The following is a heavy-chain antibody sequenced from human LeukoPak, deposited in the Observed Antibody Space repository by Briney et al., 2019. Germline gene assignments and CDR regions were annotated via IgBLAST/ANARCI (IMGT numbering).Heavy chain of an antibody. CDR3: ARDAGVVPAAMWENWFDP. Sequence: GGSLRLSCAASGFTFSSYGMHRVRQAPGKGLEWVAVIWYDGSNKYYADSVKGRFTISRDNSKNTLYLQMNSLRAEDTAVYYCARDAGVVPAAMWENWFDPWGQGTLVTVSS. V-gene: IGHV3-33*01. CDR2: IWYDGSNK. D-gene: IGHD2-2*01. J-gene: IGHJ5*02. CDR1: GFTFSSYG.